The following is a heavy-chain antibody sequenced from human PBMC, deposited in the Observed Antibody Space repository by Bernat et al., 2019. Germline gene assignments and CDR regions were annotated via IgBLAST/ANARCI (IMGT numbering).Heavy chain of an antibody. J-gene: IGHJ6*02. V-gene: IGHV3-30*18. Sequence: QVQLVESGGGVVQPGRSLRLSCAASGFTFSSYGMHWVRQAPGKGLEWVAVISYDGSNKYYADSVKGRFTISRDNSKNTLYLQMNSLRAEDTAVYYCAKDLRAATLFGVVIKSFYYGMDVWGQGTTVTVSS. CDR1: GFTFSSYG. CDR3: AKDLRAATLFGVVIKSFYYGMDV. CDR2: ISYDGSNK. D-gene: IGHD3-3*01.